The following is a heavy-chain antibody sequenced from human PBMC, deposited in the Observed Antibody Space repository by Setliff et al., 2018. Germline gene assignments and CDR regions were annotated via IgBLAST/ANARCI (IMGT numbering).Heavy chain of an antibody. CDR2: IDPKSGAT. Sequence: ASVKVSCKTSGYTFTGYHLHWVRQAPGQGLEWMGWIDPKSGATGYAQKFQGRVTLTRDTSITTAYMEVSILTSDDTAVHYCARDPFLVQQFPYYMDVWAKGPRSPSP. CDR1: GYTFTGYH. CDR3: ARDPFLVQQFPYYMDV. D-gene: IGHD6-13*01. J-gene: IGHJ6*03. V-gene: IGHV1-2*02.